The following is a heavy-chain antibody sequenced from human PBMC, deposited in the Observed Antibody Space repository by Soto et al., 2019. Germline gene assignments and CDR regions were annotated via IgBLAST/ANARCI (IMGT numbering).Heavy chain of an antibody. J-gene: IGHJ4*02. CDR2: IYDSGTT. V-gene: IGHV4-4*02. D-gene: IGHD5-18*01. CDR3: ARNRGYSQGD. CDR1: GDSINGNY. Sequence: QVQLQESGPGLVKPSGTLSLTCTVSGDSINGNYWSWVRQPPGKGPEWIGEIYDSGTTYYNPSINSRATISLDKSKNQFSLNLNSVTAADTAVYYCARNRGYSQGDWGPGTLVTVSS.